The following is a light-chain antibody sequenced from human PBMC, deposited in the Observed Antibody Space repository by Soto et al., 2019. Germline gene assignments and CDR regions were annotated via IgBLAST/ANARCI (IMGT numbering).Light chain of an antibody. CDR2: KAT. J-gene: IGKJ2*01. V-gene: IGKV1-5*03. Sequence: DIQMTQSPSTLSASVGDRVTITCRASQSISSRFAWYQQKPGKAPKLLIYKATSLTSGGPSRFSGSGSETEFTLTISSLQHDYFATYYCQQYNSYSYTFGQGTKLEIK. CDR1: QSISSR. CDR3: QQYNSYSYT.